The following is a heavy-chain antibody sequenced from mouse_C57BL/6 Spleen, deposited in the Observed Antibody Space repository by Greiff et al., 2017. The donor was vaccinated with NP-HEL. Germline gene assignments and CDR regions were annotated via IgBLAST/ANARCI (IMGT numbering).Heavy chain of an antibody. V-gene: IGHV1-7*01. D-gene: IGHD2-4*01. CDR3: AKTFYDYDVDYYAMDY. CDR2: INPSSGYT. Sequence: QVQLKQSGAELAKPGASVKLSCKASGYTFTSYWMHWVKQRPGQGLEWIGYINPSSGYTKYNQKFKGKATLTADKSSSTAYMQLSSLTYEDSAVYYCAKTFYDYDVDYYAMDYWGQGTAVTVSS. J-gene: IGHJ4*01. CDR1: GYTFTSYW.